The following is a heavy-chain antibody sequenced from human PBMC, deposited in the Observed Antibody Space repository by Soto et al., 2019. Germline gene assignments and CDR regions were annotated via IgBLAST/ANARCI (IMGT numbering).Heavy chain of an antibody. CDR2: ISWNSGNI. CDR1: GFTFDEYA. D-gene: IGHD3-10*01. Sequence: GGSLRLSCAASGFTFDEYAMYWVWQAPGKGLEWVAGISWNSGNIGYSDSVKGRFTISRDNAKNSLYLQMNSLRAEDTALYYCAKDIGSQIQLDYWGHGTPVNVSS. V-gene: IGHV3-9*01. J-gene: IGHJ4*01. CDR3: AKDIGSQIQLDY.